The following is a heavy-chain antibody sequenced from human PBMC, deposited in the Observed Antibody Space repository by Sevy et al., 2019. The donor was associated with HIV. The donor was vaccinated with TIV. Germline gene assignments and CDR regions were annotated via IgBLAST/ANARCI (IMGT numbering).Heavy chain of an antibody. CDR3: ARGRKTTQEWLEELDYYYGVDV. J-gene: IGHJ6*02. CDR2: IRYGGSNK. CDR1: GFTFSTYD. D-gene: IGHD2-8*01. Sequence: GGSLRLSCAASGFTFSTYDMHWVRQAPGKGLEWVAYIRYGGSNKYYADSVRGRFTISRDNSKNTLYLQMNSLRAEDTAVYYCARGRKTTQEWLEELDYYYGVDVWGQGTTVTVSS. V-gene: IGHV3-30*02.